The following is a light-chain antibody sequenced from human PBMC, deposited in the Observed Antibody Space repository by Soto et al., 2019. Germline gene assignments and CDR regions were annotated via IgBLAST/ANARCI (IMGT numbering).Light chain of an antibody. V-gene: IGKV3-11*02. J-gene: IGKJ4*01. CDR1: QSVGSY. Sequence: EIVVTQSPATLSLSPGERATLSCRTSQSVGSYLAWYQKKPGQAPRLLIYDASNRATGIPARFSGSGSGRDFTLTNSSLEPEDFAVYYCQQRSNWPPRTFGGGTKVEIK. CDR3: QQRSNWPPRT. CDR2: DAS.